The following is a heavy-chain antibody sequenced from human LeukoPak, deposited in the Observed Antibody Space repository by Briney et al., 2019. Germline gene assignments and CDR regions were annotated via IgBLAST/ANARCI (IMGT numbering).Heavy chain of an antibody. V-gene: IGHV3-11*01. CDR3: AKDLVVAATRMGNYFDY. J-gene: IGHJ4*02. CDR2: ISSSGTTL. D-gene: IGHD2-15*01. CDR1: GFTFSDYY. Sequence: NPGGSLRLSCAASGFTFSDYYMSWIRQAPGKGLEWVSYISSSGTTLYYVDSVEGRFTISRDNSKNTLYLQMNSLRAEDTAVYYCAKDLVVAATRMGNYFDYWGQGTLVTVSS.